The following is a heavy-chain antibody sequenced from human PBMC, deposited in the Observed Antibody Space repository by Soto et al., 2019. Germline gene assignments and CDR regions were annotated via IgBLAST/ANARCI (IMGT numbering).Heavy chain of an antibody. CDR2: IYYSGST. V-gene: IGHV4-59*01. J-gene: IGHJ4*02. Sequence: SETLSLTCTVSGGSISSYYWSWIRQPPRKGLEWIGYIYYSGSTNYNPSLKSRVTISVDTSKNQFSLKLSSVTAADTAVYYCGRQGVGGGGDYWGQGTLVTVSS. D-gene: IGHD3-16*01. CDR3: GRQGVGGGGDY. CDR1: GGSISSYY.